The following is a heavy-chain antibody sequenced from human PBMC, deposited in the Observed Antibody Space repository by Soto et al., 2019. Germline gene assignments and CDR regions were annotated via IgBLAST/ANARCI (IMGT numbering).Heavy chain of an antibody. CDR3: AKVGRYSYAATPFDY. Sequence: GGSLRLSCAASGFTFSSYGMHWVRQAPGKGLEWVAVISYDGSNKYYADSVKGRFTISRDNSKNTLYLQMNSLRAEDTAVYYCAKVGRYSYAATPFDYWGQGTLV. CDR1: GFTFSSYG. D-gene: IGHD5-18*01. J-gene: IGHJ4*02. CDR2: ISYDGSNK. V-gene: IGHV3-30*18.